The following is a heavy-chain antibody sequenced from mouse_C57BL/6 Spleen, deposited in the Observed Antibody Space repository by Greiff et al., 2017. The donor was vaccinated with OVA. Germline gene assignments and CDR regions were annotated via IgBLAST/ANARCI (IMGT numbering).Heavy chain of an antibody. CDR1: GFTFSDYG. D-gene: IGHD2-4*01. CDR2: ISSGSSTI. V-gene: IGHV5-17*01. Sequence: EVKVVESGGGLVKPGGSLKLSCAASGFTFSDYGMHWVRQAPEKGLEWVAYISSGSSTIYYADTVKGRFTISRDNAKNTLFLQMTSLRSEDTAMYYCARGGYYDYGRFAYWGQGTLVTVSA. J-gene: IGHJ3*01. CDR3: ARGGYYDYGRFAY.